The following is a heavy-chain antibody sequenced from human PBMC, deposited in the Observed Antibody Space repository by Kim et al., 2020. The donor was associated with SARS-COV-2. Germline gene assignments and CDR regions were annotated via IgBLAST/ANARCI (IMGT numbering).Heavy chain of an antibody. Sequence: GGSLRLSCSASGFTFSNYAFHWVRQAPGKGLEYVSAIRSDGGSTYYAESVKGRFTISRDNSENTLYLQMSSLRADDTAVYYCVKDLWDYYGSQNYRMVSYGMDVWGQGTTVTVSS. CDR3: VKDLWDYYGSQNYRMVSYGMDV. J-gene: IGHJ6*01. CDR2: IRSDGGST. CDR1: GFTFSNYA. D-gene: IGHD3-10*01. V-gene: IGHV3-64D*08.